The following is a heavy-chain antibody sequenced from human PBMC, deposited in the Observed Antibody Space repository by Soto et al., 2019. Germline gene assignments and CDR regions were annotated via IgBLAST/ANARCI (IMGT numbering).Heavy chain of an antibody. CDR1: GRTISGSSHY. CDR3: ARDKITGLFDC. J-gene: IGHJ4*02. CDR2: INHRGRT. V-gene: IGHV4-39*07. Sequence: PSETVSRTCTVSGRTISGSSHYWGWIRQPPGNGLEWIGEINHRGRTNYNPSLKSRVTISVDTSKNQFSLKLSSVTAAGTAVYYCARDKITGLFDCWGQGSLVSVSS. D-gene: IGHD2-8*02.